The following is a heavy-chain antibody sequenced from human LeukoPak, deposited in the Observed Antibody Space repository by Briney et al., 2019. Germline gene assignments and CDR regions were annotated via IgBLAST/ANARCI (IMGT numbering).Heavy chain of an antibody. D-gene: IGHD3-10*01. CDR2: VYWNDDK. V-gene: IGHV2-5*01. CDR1: GFSLSTSGVG. J-gene: IGHJ4*02. CDR3: ARTHYGYYPDY. Sequence: SGPTLVKPTQTLTLTCTFSGFSLSTSGVGVGWIRQPPGKALEWLALVYWNDDKRYSPSLMSRLTITKDTSKNQMILTMTNMGPADTATYYCARTHYGYYPDYWGQGTLVTVSP.